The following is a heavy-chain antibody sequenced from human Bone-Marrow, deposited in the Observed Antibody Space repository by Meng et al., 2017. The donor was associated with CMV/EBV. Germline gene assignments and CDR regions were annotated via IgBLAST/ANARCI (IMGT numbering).Heavy chain of an antibody. CDR2: IIPILGIA. Sequence: SVKVSCKASGGTFSSYAISWVRQAPGQGLEWMGGIIPILGIANYAQKFQGRVTITADKSTSTAYMELSSLRSEDTGVYYCAGSYYDFWSGYLDYYYGMDVWGQGTMVTVSS. CDR3: AGSYYDFWSGYLDYYYGMDV. CDR1: GGTFSSYA. J-gene: IGHJ6*02. V-gene: IGHV1-69*10. D-gene: IGHD3-3*01.